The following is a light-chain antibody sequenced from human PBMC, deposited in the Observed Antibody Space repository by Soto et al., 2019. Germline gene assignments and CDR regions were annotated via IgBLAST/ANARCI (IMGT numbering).Light chain of an antibody. J-gene: IGKJ1*01. V-gene: IGKV1-5*01. CDR3: QQRTNSPPWT. CDR1: QSISSW. Sequence: DIQMTQSPSTLSASVGDRVTITCRASQSISSWLDWYQQKTWKAPKVVIFDASSLESGVPSRFIGSGSATEFNLTISSLQPDDFASYYCQQRTNSPPWTFGEGTRVELK. CDR2: DAS.